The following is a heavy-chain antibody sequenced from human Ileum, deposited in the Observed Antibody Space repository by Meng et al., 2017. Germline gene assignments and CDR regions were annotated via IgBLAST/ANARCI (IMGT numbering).Heavy chain of an antibody. D-gene: IGHD3-10*01. V-gene: IGHV1-8*03. Sequence: QVELVQSGAEVKKPGASVKVSCKASGYTFTSYDINWVRQATGQGLEWMGWINPNSGNTGYAQKFQGRVTITRDNSMSTAYMELSSLRSEDTAVYYCARVSSDYYGSGNYYMGYWGQGMLVTVSS. J-gene: IGHJ4*02. CDR1: GYTFTSYD. CDR3: ARVSSDYYGSGNYYMGY. CDR2: INPNSGNT.